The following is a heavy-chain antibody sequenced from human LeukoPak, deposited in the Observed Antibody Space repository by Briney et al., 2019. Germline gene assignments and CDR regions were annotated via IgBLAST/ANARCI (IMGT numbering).Heavy chain of an antibody. CDR3: ARAPKFRLVGVPKGPFDP. J-gene: IGHJ6*04. D-gene: IGHD1-26*01. CDR1: GFTFSDYY. CDR2: ISNSGSTI. Sequence: GGSLRLSCAASGFTFSDYYMSWIRQAPGKGLEWVSYISNSGSTIYYADSVKGRFFISRDNAKNSLYLQMNSLRAEDTAVYYCARAPKFRLVGVPKGPFDPWGKGTTVTISS. V-gene: IGHV3-11*01.